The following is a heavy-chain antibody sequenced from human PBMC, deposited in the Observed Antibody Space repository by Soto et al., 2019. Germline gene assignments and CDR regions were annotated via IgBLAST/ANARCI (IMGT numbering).Heavy chain of an antibody. V-gene: IGHV3-23*01. CDR1: GFTFSRYG. Sequence: GGSLRLSCAASGFTFSRYGRNWVRQAQGKGLEWVSGIDKSAGVTYYADSVKGRFTISRDNSKNTLYVQMNSLKVGDTAVYYCAKSGLSDYYGMDVWGQGTAVTVYS. D-gene: IGHD3-3*02. CDR3: AKSGLSDYYGMDV. CDR2: IDKSAGVT. J-gene: IGHJ6*02.